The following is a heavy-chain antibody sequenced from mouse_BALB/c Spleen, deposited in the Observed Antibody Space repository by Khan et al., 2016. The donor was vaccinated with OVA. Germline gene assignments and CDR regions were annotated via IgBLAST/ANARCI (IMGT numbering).Heavy chain of an antibody. Sequence: VQLKQSGPDLVKPGASVKISCKASGYPFTAYYMHWVKESHGKTLECIGRVNPSDGGTIYNQKFRGKAILTVDKSSSTAYMELRSLTSEDSAVYYCVRVYEFFPYWGQGTLVTFSA. V-gene: IGHV1-18*01. CDR1: GYPFTAYY. D-gene: IGHD2-14*01. CDR3: VRVYEFFPY. J-gene: IGHJ3*01. CDR2: VNPSDGGT.